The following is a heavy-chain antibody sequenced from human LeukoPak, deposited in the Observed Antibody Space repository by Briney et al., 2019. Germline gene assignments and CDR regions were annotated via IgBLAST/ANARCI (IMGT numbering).Heavy chain of an antibody. Sequence: GGSLRLSCAASEFTFSNYVMSWVRQAPGKGLEWVSAISGSGSTTYYADSVKGRFTISRDNSKNTLYLQMNSLRAEDTAVYYCAKRGYSSSWWYSDFDYWGQGTLVTVSS. D-gene: IGHD6-13*01. CDR2: ISGSGSTT. CDR1: EFTFSNYV. V-gene: IGHV3-23*01. J-gene: IGHJ4*02. CDR3: AKRGYSSSWWYSDFDY.